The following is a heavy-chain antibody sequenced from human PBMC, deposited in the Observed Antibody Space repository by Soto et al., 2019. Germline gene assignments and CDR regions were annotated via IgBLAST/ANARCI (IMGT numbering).Heavy chain of an antibody. CDR3: ATYLAAAGLFDY. J-gene: IGHJ4*02. CDR2: INPSGGST. V-gene: IGHV1-46*01. D-gene: IGHD6-13*01. Sequence: ASVKVSCKASGYTFTSYYMHWVRQAPGQGLEWMGIINPSGGSTSYAQKLQGRVTMTRDTSTSTAYMELSSLRSEDTAVYYCATYLAAAGLFDYWGQGTLVTVSS. CDR1: GYTFTSYY.